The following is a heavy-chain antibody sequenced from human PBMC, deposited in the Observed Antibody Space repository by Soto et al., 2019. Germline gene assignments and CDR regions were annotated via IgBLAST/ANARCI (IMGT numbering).Heavy chain of an antibody. CDR2: IYYSGST. J-gene: IGHJ4*02. D-gene: IGHD2-15*01. CDR1: GGSISSYY. CDR3: ARRGCSGGSCYIDY. Sequence: SETLSLTCTVSGGSISSYYWSWIRQTPGKGLEWIGYIYYSGSTNYNPSLKSRVTISVDTSKNQFSLKLSSVTAADTAVYYCARRGCSGGSCYIDYWGQGTLVTVSS. V-gene: IGHV4-59*08.